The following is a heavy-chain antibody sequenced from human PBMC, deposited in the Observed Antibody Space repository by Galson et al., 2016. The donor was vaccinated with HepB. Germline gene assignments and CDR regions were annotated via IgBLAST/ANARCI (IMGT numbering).Heavy chain of an antibody. CDR1: GFSFSHAW. CDR2: TESKTDGGTR. V-gene: IGHV3-15*04. D-gene: IGHD5-12*01. CDR3: ATVSYDGFGAHPSVDY. Sequence: SLRLSCAASGFSFSHAWMSWVRQGPGKGLEWVGRTESKTDGGTRDYAAPVKGRFTVSRDDSKNTLYLQMNSLKVEDTGVYYCATVSYDGFGAHPSVDYWGQGTLVTVST. J-gene: IGHJ4*02.